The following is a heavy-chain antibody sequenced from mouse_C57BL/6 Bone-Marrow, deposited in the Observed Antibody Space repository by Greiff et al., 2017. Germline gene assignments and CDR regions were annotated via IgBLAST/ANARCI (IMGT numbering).Heavy chain of an antibody. CDR1: GYAFSSYW. D-gene: IGHD2-3*01. Sequence: QVQLQQSGAELVKPGASVKLSCKASGYAFSSYWMNWVKQRPGRGLEWIGQIYPGDGDTNYNGKFKGKATLTADKSSSTAYMQRSSLSSEDSAVYFCGRYLRLLFDYWGQGTTLTVSS. CDR3: GRYLRLLFDY. V-gene: IGHV1-80*01. J-gene: IGHJ2*01. CDR2: IYPGDGDT.